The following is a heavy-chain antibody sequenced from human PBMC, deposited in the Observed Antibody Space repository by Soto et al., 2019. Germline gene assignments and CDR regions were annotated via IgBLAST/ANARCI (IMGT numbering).Heavy chain of an antibody. CDR2: IKSKTDGGTT. CDR1: GFTFSNAW. J-gene: IGHJ1*01. Sequence: GGSLRLSCAASGFTFSNAWMSWVRQAPGKGLEWVGRIKSKTDGGTTDYAAPVKGRFTISRDDSKNTLYLQMNSLKTEDTAVYYCTTDTGGNGSSWYEYAQHWGQGTLVTVSS. D-gene: IGHD6-13*01. CDR3: TTDTGGNGSSWYEYAQH. V-gene: IGHV3-15*01.